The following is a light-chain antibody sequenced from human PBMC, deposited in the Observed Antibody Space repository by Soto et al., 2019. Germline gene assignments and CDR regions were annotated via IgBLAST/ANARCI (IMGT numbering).Light chain of an antibody. CDR1: SSDVGGYNY. CDR2: EVS. CDR3: SSYAGGNKV. Sequence: QSALTQPPSASGSPGQSVTISCTGTSSDVGGYNYVSWYQQHPGKAPKLMIYEVSKRPSGVPDRFSGSKSGNTAPLTVSGLQDEEEADYYCSSYAGGNKVFGGGTKLTVL. J-gene: IGLJ2*01. V-gene: IGLV2-8*01.